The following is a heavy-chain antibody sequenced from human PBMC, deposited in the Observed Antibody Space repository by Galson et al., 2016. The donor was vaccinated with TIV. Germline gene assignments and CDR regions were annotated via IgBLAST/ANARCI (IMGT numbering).Heavy chain of an antibody. Sequence: SLRLSCAASGFTFYNFWMSWVRQAPGKGLEWVANIKGDGSDKDYVDSVKGRFTISRDNAKNSLYLQMNSLRPEDTAVYYCARGHWDIIVLPAATPNNWFDPRGQGALVIVSS. D-gene: IGHD2-8*02. CDR2: IKGDGSDK. CDR1: GFTFYNFW. V-gene: IGHV3-7*01. J-gene: IGHJ5*02. CDR3: ARGHWDIIVLPAATPNNWFDP.